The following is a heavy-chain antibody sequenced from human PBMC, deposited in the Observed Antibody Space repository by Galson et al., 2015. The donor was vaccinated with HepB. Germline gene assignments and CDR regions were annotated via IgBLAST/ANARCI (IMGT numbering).Heavy chain of an antibody. CDR2: IDPSDSYT. CDR3: ARRRGPDYYDSSGFGAAGFDY. D-gene: IGHD3-22*01. CDR1: GYSFTSYW. Sequence: QSGAEVKKPGESLRISCKGSGYSFTSYWISWVRQMPGKGLEWMGRIDPSDSYTNYSPSFQGHVTISADKSISTAYLQWSSLKASDTAMYYCARRRGPDYYDSSGFGAAGFDYWGQGTLVTVSS. J-gene: IGHJ4*02. V-gene: IGHV5-10-1*01.